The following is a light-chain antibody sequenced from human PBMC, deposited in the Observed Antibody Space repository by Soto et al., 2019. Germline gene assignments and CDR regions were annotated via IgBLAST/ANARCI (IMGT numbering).Light chain of an antibody. J-gene: IGLJ3*02. CDR1: SSDVGGYNY. Sequence: QSALTQPASVSGSPGQSITISCTGTSSDVGGYNYVSWYQQHPGKAPKLMIYEVSNRPSGVSNRFSGSKSGNTASLTISGLQAEDEADYYCAGWDESLSGVFGGGTKLTVL. CDR3: AGWDESLSGV. V-gene: IGLV2-14*01. CDR2: EVS.